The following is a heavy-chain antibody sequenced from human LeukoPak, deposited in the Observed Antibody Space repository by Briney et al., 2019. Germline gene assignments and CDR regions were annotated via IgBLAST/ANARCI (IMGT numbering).Heavy chain of an antibody. J-gene: IGHJ4*02. V-gene: IGHV4-30-4*08. Sequence: SETLSLTCTVSGGSISSGDYYWSWIRQPPGKGLEWIGYIYYSGSNYYNSSLKSRVTISVDTSKNQFSLKLSSVTAADTAVYYCARAGGYSYGSFDYWGQGTLVTVSS. D-gene: IGHD5-18*01. CDR2: IYYSGSN. CDR1: GGSISSGDYY. CDR3: ARAGGYSYGSFDY.